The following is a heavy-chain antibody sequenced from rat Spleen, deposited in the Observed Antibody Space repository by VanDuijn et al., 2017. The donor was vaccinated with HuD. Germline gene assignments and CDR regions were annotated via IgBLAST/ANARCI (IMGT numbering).Heavy chain of an antibody. J-gene: IGHJ2*01. CDR2: ISSGGST. V-gene: IGHV2S8*01. CDR1: GFSLTSYG. Sequence: QVQLKESGPDLVQPSQTLSLTCTVSGFSLTSYGVSWVCQPPGKGREWIAAISSGGSTYYNSVLKSRLSISRDTSKSQVFLKMNSLQTDDTAIYYCTRSSWDYWGQGVMVTVSS. CDR3: TRSSWDY. D-gene: IGHD1-2*01.